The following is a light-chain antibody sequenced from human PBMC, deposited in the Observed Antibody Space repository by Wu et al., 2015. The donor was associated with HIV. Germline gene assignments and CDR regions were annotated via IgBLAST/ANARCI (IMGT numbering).Light chain of an antibody. Sequence: EIVLTQSPATLSLSPGERATLSCRASQSISNYLAWYQQKPGQAPRLLIYDASDRATGIPARFSGSGSGTDFILTITSLEPGDFAVYSCQQRNSWPLTFGPGTRLEIK. V-gene: IGKV3-11*01. CDR1: QSISNY. CDR3: QQRNSWPLT. CDR2: DAS. J-gene: IGKJ5*01.